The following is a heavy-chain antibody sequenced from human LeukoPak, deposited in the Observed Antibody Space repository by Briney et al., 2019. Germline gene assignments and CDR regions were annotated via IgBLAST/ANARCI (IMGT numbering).Heavy chain of an antibody. CDR1: GLTVTNAW. V-gene: IGHV3-15*07. CDR2: IASKTDGGAT. Sequence: GGSLRLSCSASGLTVTNAWMNWVRQAPGEGLDWVGRIASKTDGGATDYAAPVKGRFTISRDDSKNTLNLQMNSLKTEDTAVYYCITPLPYSAQGGQGTLVTVSS. CDR3: ITPLPYSAQ. J-gene: IGHJ4*02. D-gene: IGHD2-21*01.